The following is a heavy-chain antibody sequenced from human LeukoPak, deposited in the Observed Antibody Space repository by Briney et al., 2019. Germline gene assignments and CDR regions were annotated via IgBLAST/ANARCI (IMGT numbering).Heavy chain of an antibody. D-gene: IGHD4-17*01. V-gene: IGHV3-23*01. CDR1: GFTFSNYA. Sequence: PGRSLRLSCAASGFTFSNYAMNCVREARGKGLEWVSVISGSGYSTYYAASVKGRFTISRDNSKNTLYLQTNSLRAEDTAVYYCAKDYGDYAYYFHYWGQGTLVTVSS. J-gene: IGHJ4*02. CDR3: AKDYGDYAYYFHY. CDR2: ISGSGYST.